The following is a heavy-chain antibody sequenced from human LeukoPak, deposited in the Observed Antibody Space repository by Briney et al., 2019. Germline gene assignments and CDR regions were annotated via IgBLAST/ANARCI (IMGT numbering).Heavy chain of an antibody. CDR2: ISYDGSNK. CDR3: AKDYSYSGSYYFDY. V-gene: IGHV3-30*18. Sequence: GRSLRLSCAASGFTFSSYGMHWVRQAPGKGLEWVAVISYDGSNKYYADSVKGRFTISRDNSKNTLYLQMNSLRAGDTAVYYCAKDYSYSGSYYFDYWGQGTLVTVSS. D-gene: IGHD1-26*01. J-gene: IGHJ4*02. CDR1: GFTFSSYG.